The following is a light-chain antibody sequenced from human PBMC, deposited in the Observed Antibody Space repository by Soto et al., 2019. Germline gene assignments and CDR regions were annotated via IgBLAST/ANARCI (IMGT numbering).Light chain of an antibody. CDR2: DDS. CDR1: NIGSKS. Sequence: SYELTQPPSVSVAPGQTARITCGGNNIGSKSVHWYQQKPDQAPVLVVYDDSDRPSAIPERFSGSNSGNTATLTISRVEAGDDADYYCQVWDISSDHYVFGTGTKLTVL. V-gene: IGLV3-21*02. J-gene: IGLJ1*01. CDR3: QVWDISSDHYV.